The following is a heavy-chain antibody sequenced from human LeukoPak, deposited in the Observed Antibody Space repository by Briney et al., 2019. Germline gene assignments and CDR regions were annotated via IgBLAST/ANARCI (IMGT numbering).Heavy chain of an antibody. Sequence: GGSLRLSCAASGFTFSSYSMNWVRQAPGKGLEWVSAISGSGGSTYCADSVKGRFTISRDNSKNTLYLQMNSLRAEDTAVYYCAKEKYYYDSSGYSPPNYWGQGTLVTVSS. D-gene: IGHD3-22*01. CDR2: ISGSGGST. V-gene: IGHV3-23*01. CDR3: AKEKYYYDSSGYSPPNY. CDR1: GFTFSSYS. J-gene: IGHJ4*02.